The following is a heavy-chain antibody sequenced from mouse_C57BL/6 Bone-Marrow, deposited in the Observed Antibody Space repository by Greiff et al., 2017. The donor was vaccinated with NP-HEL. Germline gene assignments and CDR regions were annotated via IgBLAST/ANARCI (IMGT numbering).Heavy chain of an antibody. D-gene: IGHD1-1*01. Sequence: EVKLQESGGGLVQSGRSLRLSCATSGFTFSDFYMEWVRQAPGKGLEWIAASRNKANDYTTEYSASVKGRFIVSRDTSQSILYLQMNALRAEDTAIYYCARDANYGSSPYWYFDVWGTGTTVTVSS. V-gene: IGHV7-1*01. CDR3: ARDANYGSSPYWYFDV. CDR2: SRNKANDYTT. CDR1: GFTFSDFY. J-gene: IGHJ1*03.